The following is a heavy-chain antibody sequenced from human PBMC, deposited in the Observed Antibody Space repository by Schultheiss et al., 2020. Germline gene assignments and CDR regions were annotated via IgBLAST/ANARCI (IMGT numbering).Heavy chain of an antibody. CDR2: ISYDGSNK. V-gene: IGHV3-30*03. CDR1: GFTVSSNY. Sequence: GGSLRLSCAASGFTVSSNYMSWVRQAPGKGLEWVAVISYDGSNKYYADSVKGRFTISRDNSKNTLSLQMNSLRAEDTAVYYCATAYYYGSGSVDYWGQGTLVTVAS. CDR3: ATAYYYGSGSVDY. J-gene: IGHJ4*02. D-gene: IGHD3-10*01.